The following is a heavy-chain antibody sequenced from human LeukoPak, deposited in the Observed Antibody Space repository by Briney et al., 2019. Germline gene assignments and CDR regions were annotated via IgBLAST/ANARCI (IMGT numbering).Heavy chain of an antibody. D-gene: IGHD2-21*01. J-gene: IGHJ4*02. CDR1: GFTFSSYS. CDR3: ARDHRRSIGISTYYFDY. V-gene: IGHV3-48*01. Sequence: GGSLRLSCAASGFTFSSYSLNGVRKPPGKGREWVQYIISSSSTIYYADSVKGRFTISRDNAKNSLYLQMNSLRAEDTAVYYCARDHRRSIGISTYYFDYWGQGALVTVSS. CDR2: IISSSSTI.